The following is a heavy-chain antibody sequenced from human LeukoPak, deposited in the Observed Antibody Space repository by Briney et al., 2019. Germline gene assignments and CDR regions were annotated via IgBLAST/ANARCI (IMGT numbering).Heavy chain of an antibody. CDR1: GFTFSTYG. Sequence: GGSLRLSCAASGFTFSTYGMSWVRQAPGKGLEWVSAIGGSGGGIYYADSVKGRFTISRDNAKNSLYLQMNSLRAEDTAVYYCAREVGWLQEHWGQGTLVTVSS. D-gene: IGHD5-24*01. J-gene: IGHJ4*02. V-gene: IGHV3-21*01. CDR2: IGGSGGGI. CDR3: AREVGWLQEH.